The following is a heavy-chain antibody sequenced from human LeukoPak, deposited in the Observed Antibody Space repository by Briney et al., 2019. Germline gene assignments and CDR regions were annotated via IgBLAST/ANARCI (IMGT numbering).Heavy chain of an antibody. J-gene: IGHJ3*01. CDR1: GFTFITYA. CDR3: AKEMATIRAFDF. CDR2: ISGSGSST. V-gene: IGHV3-23*01. D-gene: IGHD5-24*01. Sequence: PGGSLRLSCAASGFTFITYAMSWVRQAPGKGLEWVSVISGSGSSTYYADSVKGRFTISRDNSKNTLYLQMNSLRAEDTAVYYCAKEMATIRAFDFWGRWTMVTVSS.